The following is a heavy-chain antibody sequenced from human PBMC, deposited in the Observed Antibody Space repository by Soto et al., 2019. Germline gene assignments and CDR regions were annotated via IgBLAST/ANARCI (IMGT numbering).Heavy chain of an antibody. CDR1: GFTFSSYG. CDR2: IWYDGSNK. CDR3: ASQDYDSSLGAFDI. V-gene: IGHV3-33*01. J-gene: IGHJ3*02. Sequence: GGSLRLSCAASGFTFSSYGMHWVRQAPGRGLEWVAVIWYDGSNKYYADSVKGRFTISRDNSKNTLYLQMNSLRAEDTAVYYCASQDYDSSLGAFDIWGQGTMVTVSS. D-gene: IGHD3-22*01.